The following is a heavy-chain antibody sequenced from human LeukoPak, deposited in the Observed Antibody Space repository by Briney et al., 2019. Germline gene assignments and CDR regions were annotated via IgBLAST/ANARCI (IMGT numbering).Heavy chain of an antibody. CDR1: GYSFTGHY. D-gene: IGHD3-10*01. V-gene: IGHV1-2*02. CDR2: INPKSGGT. J-gene: IGHJ3*02. Sequence: ASVKVSCKASGYSFTGHYMHWVRQAPGQGLEWMGWINPKSGGTNYAQKFQGRVTMTRDTSISTAYMDMSSLRSDDTAVYYCARNLWFGGSSDAFDMWGQGTMVTVSS. CDR3: ARNLWFGGSSDAFDM.